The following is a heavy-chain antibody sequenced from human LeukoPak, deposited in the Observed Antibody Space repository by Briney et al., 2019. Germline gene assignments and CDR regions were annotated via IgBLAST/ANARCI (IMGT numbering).Heavy chain of an antibody. CDR3: ARVESGQNYGYYFDY. Sequence: GASVKVSCKASGYTFTSYGISWVRQAPGQGLEWMGWISAYNGNKNYAQKLQGRVTMTTDTSTSTAYMELRSLRSDDTAVYYCARVESGQNYGYYFDYRGQGTLVTVSS. CDR1: GYTFTSYG. J-gene: IGHJ4*02. CDR2: ISAYNGNK. V-gene: IGHV1-18*01. D-gene: IGHD3-3*01.